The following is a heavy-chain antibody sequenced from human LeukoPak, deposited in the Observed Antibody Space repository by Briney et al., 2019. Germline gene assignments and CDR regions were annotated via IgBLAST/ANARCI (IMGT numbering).Heavy chain of an antibody. CDR2: INENGDIA. V-gene: IGHV3-43*02. Sequence: PGGSLRLSCAAAGFTFDDYAMHWVRQGPGKILEWVSLINENGDIAYYGDSVRGRFTVSRDNAKNSLYLQMNSLTTEDTALYYCAKARWEPNFDYWGQGTLVTVSS. CDR1: GFTFDDYA. D-gene: IGHD1-26*01. CDR3: AKARWEPNFDY. J-gene: IGHJ4*02.